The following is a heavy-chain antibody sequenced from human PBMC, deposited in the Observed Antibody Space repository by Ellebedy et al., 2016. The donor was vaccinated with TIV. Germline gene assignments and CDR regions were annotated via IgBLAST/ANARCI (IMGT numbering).Heavy chain of an antibody. J-gene: IGHJ3*02. CDR2: ISSSSSTM. D-gene: IGHD1-1*01. Sequence: GESLKISCAASGFTFSSYSLNWVRQAPGKGLEWVSYISSSSSTMYYADSVKGRFTISRDNAKSSLFLQMKSLRDEDTAVYYCARVGVLERRGAFDIWGQGTMVTVSS. CDR3: ARVGVLERRGAFDI. CDR1: GFTFSSYS. V-gene: IGHV3-48*02.